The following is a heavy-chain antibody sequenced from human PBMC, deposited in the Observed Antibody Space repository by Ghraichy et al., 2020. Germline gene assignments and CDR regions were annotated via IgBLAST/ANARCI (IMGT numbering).Heavy chain of an antibody. Sequence: GGSLRLSCAASGFTFSSFDLNWVRQAPGKGLEWISYIRTSSDIYYADSVKGRFTISRDNAKNSLYLQMNSLRDEDTAMYYCSRDSESTGGNLIFNYWGQGTLVTVSS. V-gene: IGHV3-48*02. CDR1: GFTFSSFD. D-gene: IGHD4-23*01. J-gene: IGHJ4*02. CDR2: IRTSSDI. CDR3: SRDSESTGGNLIFNY.